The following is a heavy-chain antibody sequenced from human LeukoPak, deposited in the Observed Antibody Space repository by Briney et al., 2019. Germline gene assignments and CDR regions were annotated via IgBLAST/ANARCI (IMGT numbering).Heavy chain of an antibody. CDR1: GFTFSSYT. Sequence: GGSLRLSCTASGFTFSSYTMYWVRQSPGKGLEWVSGIFGSGGSTHYADSVKGRFTISRDNSQNTVYLQMNSLRAEDTAVYYCGKTTTGYSSGRNPAWPIDYWGQGTLVSVSS. V-gene: IGHV3-23*01. J-gene: IGHJ4*02. CDR3: GKTTTGYSSGRNPAWPIDY. D-gene: IGHD2-15*01. CDR2: IFGSGGST.